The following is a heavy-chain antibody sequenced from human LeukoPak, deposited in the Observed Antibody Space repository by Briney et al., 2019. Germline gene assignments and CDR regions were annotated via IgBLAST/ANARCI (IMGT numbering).Heavy chain of an antibody. Sequence: SETLSLTCTVSGGSISSSKYYWGWIRQPPGKGLEWIGTIFNSGSTHYNPSLKSRVTISVDTSKNQFSLQLNSVTPEDTAVYYCARARLHHNYGSGTSFDSWGQGTLLTVSS. CDR2: IFNSGST. CDR1: GGSISSSKYY. V-gene: IGHV4-39*01. D-gene: IGHD3-10*01. CDR3: ARARLHHNYGSGTSFDS. J-gene: IGHJ4*02.